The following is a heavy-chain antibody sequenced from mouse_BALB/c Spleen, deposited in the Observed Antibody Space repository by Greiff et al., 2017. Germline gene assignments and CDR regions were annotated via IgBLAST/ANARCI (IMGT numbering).Heavy chain of an antibody. Sequence: EVQRVESGGGLVKPGGSLKLSCAASGFTFSSYAMSWVRQTPEKRLEWVASISSGGSTYYPDSVKGRFTISRDNARNILYLQMSSLRSEDTAMYYCARKEYGNRGFAYWGQGTLVTVSA. J-gene: IGHJ3*01. CDR3: ARKEYGNRGFAY. V-gene: IGHV5-6-5*01. D-gene: IGHD2-10*02. CDR2: ISSGGST. CDR1: GFTFSSYA.